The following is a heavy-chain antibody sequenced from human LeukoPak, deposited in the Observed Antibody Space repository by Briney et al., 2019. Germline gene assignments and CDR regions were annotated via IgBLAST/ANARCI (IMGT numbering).Heavy chain of an antibody. CDR1: GYTFTSYD. CDR2: MNPNSGNT. J-gene: IGHJ3*02. CDR3: ALYCSSTSCFPGDAFDI. D-gene: IGHD2-2*01. Sequence: GASVKVSCKASGYTFTSYDINWVRQATGQGLEWMGWMNPNSGNTGYAQKFQGRVTITRNTSISTAYMELSSLRSEDTAVYYCALYCSSTSCFPGDAFDIWGQGTMVTVSS. V-gene: IGHV1-8*03.